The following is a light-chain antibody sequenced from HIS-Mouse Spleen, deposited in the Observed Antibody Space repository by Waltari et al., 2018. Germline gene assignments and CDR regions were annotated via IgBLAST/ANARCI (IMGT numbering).Light chain of an antibody. CDR2: DDS. Sequence: SYVLTQPPSVSVAPGRTARSTRWGNNIGSKSGHWYQQKPGQAPVLVVYDDSDRPSGIPERFSGSNSGNTATLTISRVEAGDEADYYCQVWDSSSDHVVFGGGTKLTVL. V-gene: IGLV3-21*03. J-gene: IGLJ2*01. CDR1: NIGSKS. CDR3: QVWDSSSDHVV.